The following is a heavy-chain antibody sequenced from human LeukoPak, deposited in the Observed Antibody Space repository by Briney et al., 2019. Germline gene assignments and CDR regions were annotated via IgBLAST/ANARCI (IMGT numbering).Heavy chain of an antibody. CDR1: AFTFSSYG. CDR3: ARGRGGWYNFDY. J-gene: IGHJ4*02. D-gene: IGHD6-19*01. Sequence: PGGSLRLSCAASAFTFSSYGMSWVRQAPGKGLEWVSTISGSGSNTYYADSVKGRFTISRDNSKNTLYLQMNSLRAEDTAVYYCARGRGGWYNFDYWGQGSLLTDSS. V-gene: IGHV3-23*01. CDR2: ISGSGSNT.